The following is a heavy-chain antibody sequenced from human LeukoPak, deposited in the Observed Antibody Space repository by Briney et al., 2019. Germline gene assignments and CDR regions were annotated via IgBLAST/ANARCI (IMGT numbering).Heavy chain of an antibody. V-gene: IGHV1-2*02. CDR1: AYIFTDYY. CDR3: ARDRYYYGSGSYYNAALGFDP. D-gene: IGHD3-10*01. Sequence: ASVKVSCKASAYIFTDYYIHWVRQAPGQGLEWMGWINPNSGGTNYAQKFQGRVTVTKDTSISTAYMELSRLRSDDTAVYYCARDRYYYGSGSYYNAALGFDPWGQGTLVTVSS. J-gene: IGHJ5*02. CDR2: INPNSGGT.